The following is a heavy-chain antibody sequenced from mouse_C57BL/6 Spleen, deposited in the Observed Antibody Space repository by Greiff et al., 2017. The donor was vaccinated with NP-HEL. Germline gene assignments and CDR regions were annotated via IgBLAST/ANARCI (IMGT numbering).Heavy chain of an antibody. CDR1: GYTFTNYW. D-gene: IGHD2-3*01. CDR3: ARLGFYDGYYFDY. V-gene: IGHV1-63*01. CDR2: IYPGGGYT. J-gene: IGHJ2*01. Sequence: QVQLQQSGAELVRPGTSVKMSCKASGYTFTNYWIGWAKQRPGHGLEWIGDIYPGGGYTNYNEKFKGKATLTADKSSSTAYMQFSSLTSEDSAIYYCARLGFYDGYYFDYWGQGTTLTVSS.